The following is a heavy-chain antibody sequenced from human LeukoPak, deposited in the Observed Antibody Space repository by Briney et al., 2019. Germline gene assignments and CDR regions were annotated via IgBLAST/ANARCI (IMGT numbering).Heavy chain of an antibody. CDR3: ASDHLSIAATGMRY. CDR1: GYTFPNYG. V-gene: IGHV1-18*01. CDR2: ISVYNGDT. J-gene: IGHJ4*02. D-gene: IGHD6-13*01. Sequence: AASVKVSCKASGYTFPNYGFTWVRQAPGQGLEWMGWISVYNGDTNYAQKLQGGVTMTTDTSTTTVYMELRSLRSDDTAVYYCASDHLSIAATGMRYWGQGTLVTVSS.